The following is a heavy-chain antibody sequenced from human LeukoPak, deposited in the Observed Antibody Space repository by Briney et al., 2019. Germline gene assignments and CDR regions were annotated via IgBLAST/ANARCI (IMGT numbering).Heavy chain of an antibody. V-gene: IGHV3-23*01. J-gene: IGHJ4*02. D-gene: IGHD3-3*01. Sequence: GGSLRLSCAASGLTFSSYAMSWVRQAPGKGLEWVSAISGSGGSTYYADSVKGRFTISRDNSKNTLYLQMNSLRAEDTAVYYCAKWAFYDFWSGYYWYYFDYWGQGTLVTVSS. CDR1: GLTFSSYA. CDR2: ISGSGGST. CDR3: AKWAFYDFWSGYYWYYFDY.